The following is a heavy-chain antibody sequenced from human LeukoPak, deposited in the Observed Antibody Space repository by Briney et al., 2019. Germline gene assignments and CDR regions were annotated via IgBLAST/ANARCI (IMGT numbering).Heavy chain of an antibody. CDR3: ARAGRAYSSSWYYFDY. Sequence: GGSLRLSCAASGFTVSNSYMSWVRQAPGKGLEWVSLINSGDSTYYADSVKGRFTISRDNSKNTLYLQMNSLRAEDTAVYSCARAGRAYSSSWYYFDYWGQGTLVTVSS. D-gene: IGHD6-13*01. CDR1: GFTVSNSY. CDR2: INSGDST. J-gene: IGHJ4*02. V-gene: IGHV3-53*01.